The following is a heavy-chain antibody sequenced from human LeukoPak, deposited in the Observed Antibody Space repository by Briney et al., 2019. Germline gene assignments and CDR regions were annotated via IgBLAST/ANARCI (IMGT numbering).Heavy chain of an antibody. V-gene: IGHV5-51*01. Sequence: GESLKISCQASGYGFANYWIGWVGQMPGKGLEWMGTFNPLDSDTKYSPSFEGQVTMSADRSISTAYLQWSRLKTSDTAIYYRARRATEGSFLIDYWGQGTLVTVSS. J-gene: IGHJ4*02. CDR3: ARRATEGSFLIDY. CDR1: GYGFANYW. CDR2: FNPLDSDT. D-gene: IGHD3-10*01.